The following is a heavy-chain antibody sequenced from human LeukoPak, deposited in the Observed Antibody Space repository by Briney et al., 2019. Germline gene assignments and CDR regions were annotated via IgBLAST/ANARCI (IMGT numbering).Heavy chain of an antibody. CDR3: VRGISNTNSFFEY. Sequence: ASVKVSCKASGYTFTTFDINWVRQATGQGLEWMAWMNPNSGDGGSTQRFQGRLTMTRDASISTAYMELSSLTSDDTAVYYCVRGISNTNSFFEYWGQGTRVTVSS. CDR1: GYTFTTFD. J-gene: IGHJ4*02. V-gene: IGHV1-8*01. D-gene: IGHD1-1*01. CDR2: MNPNSGDG.